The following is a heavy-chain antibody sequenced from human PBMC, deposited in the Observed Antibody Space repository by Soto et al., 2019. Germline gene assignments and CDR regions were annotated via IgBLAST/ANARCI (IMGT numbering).Heavy chain of an antibody. J-gene: IGHJ5*02. D-gene: IGHD6-13*01. CDR3: ARGTTYSSSWSNWFDP. CDR2: INHSGST. CDR1: GGSFSGYY. V-gene: IGHV4-34*01. Sequence: SDTLSLTCAVYGGSFSGYYWSWIRQPPGKGLEWIGEINHSGSTNYNPSLKSRVTISVDTSKNQFSLKLSSVTAADTAVYYCARGTTYSSSWSNWFDPWGQGTLVTVS.